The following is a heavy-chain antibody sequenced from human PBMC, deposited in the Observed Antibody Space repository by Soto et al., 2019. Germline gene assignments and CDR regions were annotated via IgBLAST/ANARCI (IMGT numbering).Heavy chain of an antibody. CDR3: AHRPRGYAYYFDY. J-gene: IGHJ4*02. Sequence: QITLKESGPTLVKPTQTLTLTCTFSGFSLSTRGVAEGWFRQPPGKALEWLALIYWDEDKWYSPSLKSRLTTTDDTSKNQVVLTITNMDPVDTATYYCAHRPRGYAYYFDYWGQGTLVTVSS. D-gene: IGHD5-12*01. CDR2: IYWDEDK. CDR1: GFSLSTRGVA. V-gene: IGHV2-5*02.